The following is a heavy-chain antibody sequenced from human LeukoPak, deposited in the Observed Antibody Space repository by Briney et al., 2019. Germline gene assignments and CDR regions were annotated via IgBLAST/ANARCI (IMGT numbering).Heavy chain of an antibody. CDR2: ISGSTGNT. V-gene: IGHV3-23*01. J-gene: IGHJ4*02. D-gene: IGHD1-26*01. Sequence: PGGSLRLSCTASGFTFDKYAMSWVRQAPGKGLEWVSLISGSTGNTYYADSVQRRFIISRDTSKDMLFLQMNSLRAEDTAVYYCAKVLAGAGTRPLGYWGQGTLVTVSS. CDR1: GFTFDKYA. CDR3: AKVLAGAGTRPLGY.